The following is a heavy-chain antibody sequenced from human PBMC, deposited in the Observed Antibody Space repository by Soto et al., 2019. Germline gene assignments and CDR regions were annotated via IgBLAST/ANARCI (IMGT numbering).Heavy chain of an antibody. Sequence: SETLSRTCTVSGGSISSNAYNWGWIRQSPGRGLEWIGIIHDGGSSFYNSSLRSRVTFSVDTSNNYYSLRLNSVTAADTAVYFCARQGVTRLYFDFWRQGTMVTVSS. J-gene: IGHJ4*02. V-gene: IGHV4-39*01. CDR1: GGSISSNAYN. CDR3: ARQGVTRLYFDF. CDR2: IHDGGSS. D-gene: IGHD2-2*01.